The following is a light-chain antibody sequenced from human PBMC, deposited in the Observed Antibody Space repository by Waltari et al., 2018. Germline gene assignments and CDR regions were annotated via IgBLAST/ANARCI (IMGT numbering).Light chain of an antibody. CDR1: SSTIGSNY. V-gene: IGLV1-47*01. J-gene: IGLJ3*02. Sequence: QSVLTQPPSASGTPGQRVTISCSGSSSTIGSNYVYWYQHLPGTAPKLPIYGNERRPSGVPDRFSGSKSGTSASLAISELRSEDEADYYCVAWDDSLSATVFGGGTKLTVL. CDR3: VAWDDSLSATV. CDR2: GNE.